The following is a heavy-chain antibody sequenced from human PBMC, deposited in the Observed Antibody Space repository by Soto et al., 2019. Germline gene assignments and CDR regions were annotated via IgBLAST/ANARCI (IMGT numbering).Heavy chain of an antibody. Sequence: GSLRLSCAASGFTFSSYSVNWVRQAPGKGLEWVSSISSSSSYIYYADSVKGRFTISRDNAKNSLYLQMNSLRAENTAVYYCARANYYDSSGYFFRPFDYWGQGTLVTVSS. J-gene: IGHJ4*02. CDR1: GFTFSSYS. D-gene: IGHD3-22*01. CDR2: ISSSSSYI. V-gene: IGHV3-21*01. CDR3: ARANYYDSSGYFFRPFDY.